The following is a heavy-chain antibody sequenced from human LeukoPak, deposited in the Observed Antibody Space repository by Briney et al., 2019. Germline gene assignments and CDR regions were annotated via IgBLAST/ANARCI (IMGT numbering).Heavy chain of an antibody. CDR3: ARLGRYYEGRV. J-gene: IGHJ4*02. CDR2: IYYSGST. D-gene: IGHD3-22*01. V-gene: IGHV4-59*08. CDR1: GGSISSYY. Sequence: MTSGTLSLTCTVSGGSISSYYWSWIRQPPGKGLEWIGYIYYSGSTNYNPSLKSRVTISVDTSKNQFSLKLSSVTAADTAVYYCARLGRYYEGRVWGQGTLVTVSS.